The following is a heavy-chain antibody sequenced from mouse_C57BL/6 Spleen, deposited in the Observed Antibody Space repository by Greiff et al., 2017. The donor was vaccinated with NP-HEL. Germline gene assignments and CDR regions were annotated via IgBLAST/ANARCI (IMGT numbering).Heavy chain of an antibody. Sequence: VQLQQSGAELVRPGTSVKVSCKASGYAFTNYLIEWVKQRPGQGLEWIGVINPGSGGTNYNEKFKGKATLTADKSSSTAYMPLSSLTSEDSAVYFCARWIPPSRFADWGQGTLVTVSA. J-gene: IGHJ3*01. V-gene: IGHV1-54*01. CDR1: GYAFTNYL. D-gene: IGHD6-1*01. CDR2: INPGSGGT. CDR3: ARWIPPSRFAD.